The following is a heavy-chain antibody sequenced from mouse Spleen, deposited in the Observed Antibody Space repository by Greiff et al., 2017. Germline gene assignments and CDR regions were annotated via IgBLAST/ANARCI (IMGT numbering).Heavy chain of an antibody. Sequence: VQLQQSGPELVKPGASVKISCKASGYSFTSYYIHWVKQRPGQGLEWIGWIYPGSGNTKYNEKFKGKATLTADTSSSTAYMQLSSLTSEDSAVYYCARYGNYVFDYWGQGTTLTVSS. CDR3: ARYGNYVFDY. V-gene: IGHV1-66*01. CDR2: IYPGSGNT. J-gene: IGHJ2*01. CDR1: GYSFTSYY. D-gene: IGHD2-1*01.